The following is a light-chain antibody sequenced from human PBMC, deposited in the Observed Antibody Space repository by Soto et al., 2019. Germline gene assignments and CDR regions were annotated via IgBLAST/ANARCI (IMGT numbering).Light chain of an antibody. CDR3: QQYADSPVT. Sequence: EIGLTQSPGFLSVSPGERATLSCRASQTVRNGYLAWYQHKAGQAPRLLIYRTLSRAAGIPDRFSGSGSGTDFTLTISRLEPEDFAVYFCQQYADSPVTFGGGTKVEIK. V-gene: IGKV3-20*01. J-gene: IGKJ4*01. CDR1: QTVRNGY. CDR2: RTL.